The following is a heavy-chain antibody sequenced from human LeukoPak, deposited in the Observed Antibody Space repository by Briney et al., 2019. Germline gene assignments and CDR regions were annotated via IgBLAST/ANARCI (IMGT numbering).Heavy chain of an antibody. CDR3: AKDRRPYNWNGGDFDS. CDR1: GFTFNNYA. Sequence: PGGSLRLSCAASGFTFNNYAFYWVRQAPGKGLEFVSAISSYGDTTYYADSVKGRFTVSRDNSKNTLDLQMGSLRPEDMGIYYCAKDRRPYNWNGGDFDSWGQATLVTVSS. D-gene: IGHD1-1*01. V-gene: IGHV3-64*02. J-gene: IGHJ4*02. CDR2: ISSYGDTT.